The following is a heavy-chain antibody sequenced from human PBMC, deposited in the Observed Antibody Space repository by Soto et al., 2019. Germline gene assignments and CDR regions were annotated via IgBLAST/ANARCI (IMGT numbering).Heavy chain of an antibody. J-gene: IGHJ3*01. Sequence: GGSLRLSCTASGFTFSTYAMSWVRQAPGEGLEWVSSISESGVYTDYADSVKGRFTISRDNYKNTLYVQMTSLRAEDTAVYYCAKETSPNTYYAFDFWGQGTLVT. V-gene: IGHV3-23*01. CDR1: GFTFSTYA. D-gene: IGHD2-8*01. CDR2: ISESGVYT. CDR3: AKETSPNTYYAFDF.